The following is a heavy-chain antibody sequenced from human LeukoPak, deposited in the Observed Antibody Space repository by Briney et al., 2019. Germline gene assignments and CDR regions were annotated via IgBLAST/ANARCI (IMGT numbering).Heavy chain of an antibody. CDR1: GYSISGGYY. J-gene: IGHJ4*02. D-gene: IGHD6-13*01. Sequence: SETLSLTCTVSGYSISGGYYWGWIRPPPGKGLEWIGSIYQGGNIYYNPSLKSRVTISVDTSKNQFALKLSSVTAADTAVYYCARDRWQQLSLGYWGQGTLVTVSS. V-gene: IGHV4-38-2*02. CDR3: ARDRWQQLSLGY. CDR2: IYQGGNI.